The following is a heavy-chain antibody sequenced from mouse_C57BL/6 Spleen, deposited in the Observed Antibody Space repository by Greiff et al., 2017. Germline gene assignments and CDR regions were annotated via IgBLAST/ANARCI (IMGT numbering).Heavy chain of an antibody. Sequence: QVQLQQSGAELVRPGTSVKVSCKASGYAFTNYLIEWVKQRPGQGLEWIGVINPGSGGTNYNEKFKGKATLTADKSSSTAYMQLSSLTSEDSAVYFCAREGIYSSWFAYWGQGTLVTVSA. D-gene: IGHD2-12*01. CDR2: INPGSGGT. V-gene: IGHV1-54*01. CDR1: GYAFTNYL. J-gene: IGHJ3*01. CDR3: AREGIYSSWFAY.